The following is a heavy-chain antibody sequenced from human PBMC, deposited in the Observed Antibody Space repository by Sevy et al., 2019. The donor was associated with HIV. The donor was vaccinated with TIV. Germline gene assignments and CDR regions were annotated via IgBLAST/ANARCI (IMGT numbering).Heavy chain of an antibody. CDR3: AGENYYDSTAYRFDY. CDR2: ISSSSSYI. CDR1: GFIFSNYN. V-gene: IGHV3-21*01. D-gene: IGHD3-22*01. J-gene: IGHJ4*02. Sequence: GGSLRLSCAASGFIFSNYNMNWVRQAPGKGLEWVSSISSSSSYIYYADSVKGGFTISRDNAKNSLYLQMNSLRAEDTAVYYCAGENYYDSTAYRFDYWGQGNLVTVSS.